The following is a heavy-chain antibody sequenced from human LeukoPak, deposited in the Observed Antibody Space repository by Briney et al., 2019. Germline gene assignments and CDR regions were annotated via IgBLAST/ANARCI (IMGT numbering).Heavy chain of an antibody. V-gene: IGHV4-39*01. Sequence: SETLSLTCTVSGGSISSSSYYWGWIRQPPGKGLEWIGSIYYSGSTYYNPSLKGRVTISVDTSKNQFSLKLSSVTAADTAVYYCALVRANYVDTAMVIDYWGQGTLVTVSS. J-gene: IGHJ4*02. CDR1: GGSISSSSYY. CDR3: ALVRANYVDTAMVIDY. D-gene: IGHD5-18*01. CDR2: IYYSGST.